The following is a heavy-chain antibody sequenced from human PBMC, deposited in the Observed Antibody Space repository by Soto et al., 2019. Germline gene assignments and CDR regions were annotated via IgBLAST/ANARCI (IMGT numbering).Heavy chain of an antibody. J-gene: IGHJ1*01. CDR1: GYTFTSYG. Sequence: QVQLVQSGPDLKRPGASMKVSCKASGYTFTSYGISWVRQAPGQGLEWMAWISPLKGRTQYSQKAQGRVTLSTDTSSNTVYMEMTPLRVDDTAVYYCAMDYGDRPEYFKHWGQGTLVTVS. CDR2: ISPLKGRT. D-gene: IGHD4-17*01. CDR3: AMDYGDRPEYFKH. V-gene: IGHV1-18*04.